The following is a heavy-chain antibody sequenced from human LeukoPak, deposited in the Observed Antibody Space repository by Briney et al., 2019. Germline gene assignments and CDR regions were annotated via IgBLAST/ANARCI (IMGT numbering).Heavy chain of an antibody. CDR3: ARGGNTSGYTHFDF. D-gene: IGHD2-2*02. CDR2: INHSGSP. Sequence: SETLSLTCAVYGESFSGYYWNWIRQPPGKGLEWIGEINHSGSPRYIPSLKSRVTISVDTSKNLFSLKLSSVTAADTAMYFCARGGNTSGYTHFDFWGQGTLVTVSS. J-gene: IGHJ4*02. CDR1: GESFSGYY. V-gene: IGHV4-34*01.